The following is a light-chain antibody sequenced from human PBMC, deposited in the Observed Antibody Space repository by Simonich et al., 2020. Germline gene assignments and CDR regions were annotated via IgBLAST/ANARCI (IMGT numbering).Light chain of an antibody. V-gene: IGLV1-51*01. CDR1: RSTIGNNY. CDR3: GTWDSSLSAVV. Sequence: QSVLTQPPSVSAAPGQKVTISCSGSRSTIGNNYVSWYPQLPGPAPKLLIYDNNKRPSGIPDRFSGSKSGTSATLGITGLQTGDEADYYCGTWDSSLSAVVFGGGTKLTVL. J-gene: IGLJ2*01. CDR2: DNN.